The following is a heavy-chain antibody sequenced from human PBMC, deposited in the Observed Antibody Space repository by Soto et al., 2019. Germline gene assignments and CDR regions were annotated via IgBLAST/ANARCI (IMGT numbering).Heavy chain of an antibody. CDR2: IYYSGST. CDR1: GGSISSSSYY. D-gene: IGHD5-18*01. V-gene: IGHV4-39*01. CDR3: ARHGLELWLVPTHWYFDL. Sequence: QLQLQESGPGLVKPSETLSLTCTVSGGSISSSSYYWGWIRQPPGKGLEWIGSIYYSGSTYYNPSLKSRVPIAVDTSTNQFSLKLSSVTAADTAVYYCARHGLELWLVPTHWYFDLWGRGTLVTVSS. J-gene: IGHJ2*01.